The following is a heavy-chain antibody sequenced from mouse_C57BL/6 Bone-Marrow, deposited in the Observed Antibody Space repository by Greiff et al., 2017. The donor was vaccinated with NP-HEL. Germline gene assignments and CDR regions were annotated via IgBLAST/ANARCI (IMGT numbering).Heavy chain of an antibody. D-gene: IGHD2-12*01. CDR2: ISNLAYSI. CDR3: ARHKAYYSNWYFDV. Sequence: EVKLMESGGGLVQPGGSLKLSCAASGFTFSDYGMAWVRQAPRKGPEWVAFISNLAYSIYYADTVTGRFTISRENAKNTLYLEMSSLRSEDTAMYYCARHKAYYSNWYFDVWGTGTTVTVSS. V-gene: IGHV5-15*01. CDR1: GFTFSDYG. J-gene: IGHJ1*03.